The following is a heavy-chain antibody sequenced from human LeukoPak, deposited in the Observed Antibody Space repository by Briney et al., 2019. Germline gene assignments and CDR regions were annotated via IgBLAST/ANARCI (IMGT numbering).Heavy chain of an antibody. Sequence: SETLSLTCTVSGGSISSGGYYWSWIRQHPGKGLEWIGYIYYSGSTYYNPSLKSRVTISVDTSKNQFPLKLSSVTAADTAVYYCARGGHDSSGFWRDYWGQGTLVTVSS. CDR3: ARGGHDSSGFWRDY. D-gene: IGHD3-22*01. CDR2: IYYSGST. J-gene: IGHJ4*02. V-gene: IGHV4-31*03. CDR1: GGSISSGGYY.